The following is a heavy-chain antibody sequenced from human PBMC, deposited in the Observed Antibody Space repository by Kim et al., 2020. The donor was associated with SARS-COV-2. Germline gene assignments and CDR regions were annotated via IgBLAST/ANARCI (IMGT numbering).Heavy chain of an antibody. Sequence: SETLSLTCTVSGGSITSGGYHWSWIRQHPGKGLEWIGYIYYSGNSYYNPSLKSRVTISADASKNQFSLNLNLVTAADTAVYYCARVVDYGGNVLAWGDGRQLYYYAMDVWGQGTTVTVSS. J-gene: IGHJ6*02. D-gene: IGHD4-17*01. CDR1: GGSITSGGYH. V-gene: IGHV4-31*03. CDR3: ARVVDYGGNVLAWGDGRQLYYYAMDV. CDR2: IYYSGNS.